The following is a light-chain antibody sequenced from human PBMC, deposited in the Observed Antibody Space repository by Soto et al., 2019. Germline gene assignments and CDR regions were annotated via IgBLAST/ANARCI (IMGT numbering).Light chain of an antibody. Sequence: DIQMTQSPSSLSASVGDRVTIACRAGQSISTYLNWYQQTPGKAPKLLIFAACSLKSGVPSRFSGSGSGTDFTLTINSLQLEDLATYYCQQSNSDPTFGGGTKVEIK. V-gene: IGKV1-39*01. CDR3: QQSNSDPT. CDR1: QSISTY. J-gene: IGKJ4*01. CDR2: AAC.